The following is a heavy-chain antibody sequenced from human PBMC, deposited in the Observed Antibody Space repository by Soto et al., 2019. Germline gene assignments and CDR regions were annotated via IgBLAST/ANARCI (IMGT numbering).Heavy chain of an antibody. CDR2: MDYSGST. D-gene: IGHD2-2*01. CDR3: AKVIVLVPAASYGMDV. V-gene: IGHV4-39*07. Sequence: SETLSLTCTVSGGSISASSYYWGWIRQPPGKGLEWIGSMDYSGSTYYNPSLKSRVTISVDTSKNQFSLKMRSVTAADTAIYYCAKVIVLVPAASYGMDVWGLGTTLTVSS. CDR1: GGSISASSYY. J-gene: IGHJ6*02.